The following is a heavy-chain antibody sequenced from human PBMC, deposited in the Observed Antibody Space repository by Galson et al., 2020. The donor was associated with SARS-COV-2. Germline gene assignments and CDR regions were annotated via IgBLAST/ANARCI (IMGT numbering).Heavy chain of an antibody. V-gene: IGHV1-2*02. CDR3: ARDGTAMVTNGFDI. J-gene: IGHJ3*02. CDR2: INPNSGGT. D-gene: IGHD5-18*01. Sequence: ASVKVSCKASGYTFTGYYMHWVRQAPGPGIEWMGWINPNSGGTNYAQKFQGRVTMTRDTSISIAYMELSRLRSDDTAVYYCARDGTAMVTNGFDIWGQGTMVTVSS. CDR1: GYTFTGYY.